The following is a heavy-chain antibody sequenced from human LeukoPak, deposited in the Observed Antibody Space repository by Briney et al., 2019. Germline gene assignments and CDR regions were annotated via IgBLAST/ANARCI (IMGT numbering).Heavy chain of an antibody. V-gene: IGHV1-18*01. CDR2: ISAYNGNT. Sequence: ASVKVSCKASGYTFTSYGISWVRQAPGQGFEWMGWISAYNGNTNYAQKLQGRVTMTTDTSTSTAYMELRSLRSDDTAVYYCARFRYYYDSSGYSSNYFDYWGQGTLVTVSS. CDR1: GYTFTSYG. J-gene: IGHJ4*02. CDR3: ARFRYYYDSSGYSSNYFDY. D-gene: IGHD3-22*01.